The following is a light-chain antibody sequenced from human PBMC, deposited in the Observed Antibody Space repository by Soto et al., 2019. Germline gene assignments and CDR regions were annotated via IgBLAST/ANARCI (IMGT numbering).Light chain of an antibody. V-gene: IGLV2-8*01. CDR3: SSYAGSNNL. CDR2: EVS. CDR1: SSDVGDYNY. Sequence: QSALTQPPSTSGSPGQSVTISCTGNSSDVGDYNYVSWYRQHPGKAPKLMIYEVSKRPSWVPDRFSGSKSGNTASLTVSGLQAEDEAVYYCSSYAGSNNLFGGGTKLTVL. J-gene: IGLJ2*01.